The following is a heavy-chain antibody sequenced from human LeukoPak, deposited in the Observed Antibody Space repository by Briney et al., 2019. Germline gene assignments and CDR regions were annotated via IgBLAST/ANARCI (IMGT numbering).Heavy chain of an antibody. V-gene: IGHV3-11*01. D-gene: IGHD3-22*01. Sequence: GGSLRLSCAASGFTFSDYYMSWIRQAPGKGLEWVSYISSSGSTIYYTDSVKGRFTISRDNAKNSLYLQMNSLRAEDTAVYYCARYYYDSSGYYYFDYWGQGTLVTVSS. CDR1: GFTFSDYY. CDR3: ARYYYDSSGYYYFDY. CDR2: ISSSGSTI. J-gene: IGHJ4*02.